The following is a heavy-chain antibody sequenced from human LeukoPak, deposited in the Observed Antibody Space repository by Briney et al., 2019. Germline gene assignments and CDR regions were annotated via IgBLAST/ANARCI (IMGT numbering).Heavy chain of an antibody. D-gene: IGHD3-22*01. CDR2: ITRGAETT. CDR3: AKSPDYNDGSGYPEAFDI. Sequence: GGSLRLSCAASGFTFGIYAMSWVRQSPVKGLEWVSTITRGAETTCYADSVKGRFSIFRDNSKNTLDLQMNSLTAEDTAVYYCAKSPDYNDGSGYPEAFDIWGQGTMVIVSS. CDR1: GFTFGIYA. V-gene: IGHV3-23*01. J-gene: IGHJ3*02.